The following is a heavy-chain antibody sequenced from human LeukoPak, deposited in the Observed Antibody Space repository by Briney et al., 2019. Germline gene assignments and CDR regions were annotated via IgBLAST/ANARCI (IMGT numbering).Heavy chain of an antibody. Sequence: GGSLRLSCAAAGFTFSRFSMGWVRQAPGKGLEWVSSIGGIGASTYYADSVKGRFTISRDNSKNTLYLQMNSLRAEDTALYYCAKAAYGDYVNWFDPWGQGILVIVSS. CDR1: GFTFSRFS. CDR3: AKAAYGDYVNWFDP. D-gene: IGHD4-17*01. V-gene: IGHV3-23*01. CDR2: IGGIGAST. J-gene: IGHJ5*02.